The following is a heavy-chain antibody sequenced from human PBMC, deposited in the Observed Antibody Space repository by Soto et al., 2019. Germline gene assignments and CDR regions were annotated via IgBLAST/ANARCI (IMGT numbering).Heavy chain of an antibody. V-gene: IGHV4-30-2*01. J-gene: IGHJ4*02. Sequence: QLQLQESGSGLVKPSQTLSLTCAVSGGSISSGGYSWSWIRQPPGKGLEWIGYIYPSGSTYYNPSLKSRVTLSVDRSKKQFSLKLTSVTAADTAVYYCASTTRGYFDYWGQGTLVTVSS. CDR2: IYPSGST. D-gene: IGHD5-12*01. CDR1: GGSISSGGYS. CDR3: ASTTRGYFDY.